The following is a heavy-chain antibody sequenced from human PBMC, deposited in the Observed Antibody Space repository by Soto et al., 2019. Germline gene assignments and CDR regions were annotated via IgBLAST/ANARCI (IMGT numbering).Heavy chain of an antibody. V-gene: IGHV4-34*01. Sequence: SETLSLTCAVYGGSFSGYYWSWIRQPPGKGLEWIGEINHSGSTNYSPSLKSRVTISVDTSKNQFSLKLSSVAAADTAVYYCARGFGRFSHYYGMDVWGQGTTVTVSS. J-gene: IGHJ6*02. CDR3: ARGFGRFSHYYGMDV. CDR1: GGSFSGYY. CDR2: INHSGST. D-gene: IGHD3-3*01.